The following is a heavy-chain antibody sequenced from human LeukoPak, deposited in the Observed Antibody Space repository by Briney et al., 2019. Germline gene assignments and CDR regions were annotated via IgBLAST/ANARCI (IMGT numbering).Heavy chain of an antibody. D-gene: IGHD3-16*02. CDR1: GYTFTSYD. Sequence: ASVKVSCKASGYTFTSYDINWVRQATGQGLEWMGWMNPNSGNTGCAQKFQGRVTMTRNTSISTAYMELSSLRSEDTAVYYCARRHMITFGGVIVSYDAFDIWGQGTMVTVSS. CDR3: ARRHMITFGGVIVSYDAFDI. J-gene: IGHJ3*02. V-gene: IGHV1-8*01. CDR2: MNPNSGNT.